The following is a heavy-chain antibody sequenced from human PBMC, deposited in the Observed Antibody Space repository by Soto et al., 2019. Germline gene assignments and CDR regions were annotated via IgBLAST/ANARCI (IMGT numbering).Heavy chain of an antibody. D-gene: IGHD2-21*02. J-gene: IGHJ4*02. CDR3: ARHIVVVTAIDY. Sequence: SETLSLTCTVSGGSISSGDYYWSWIRQPPGKGLEWIGYIYYSGSTYYNPSLKSRVTISVDTSKNQFSLKLSSVTAADTAVYYCARHIVVVTAIDYWGQGTLVTVSS. CDR1: GGSISSGDYY. CDR2: IYYSGST. V-gene: IGHV4-30-4*01.